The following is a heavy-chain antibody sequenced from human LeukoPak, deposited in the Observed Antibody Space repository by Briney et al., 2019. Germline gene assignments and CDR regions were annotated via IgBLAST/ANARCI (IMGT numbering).Heavy chain of an antibody. CDR2: ISGSGGST. CDR1: GFTFSDHH. D-gene: IGHD6-19*01. J-gene: IGHJ4*02. Sequence: GGSLRLSCAVSGFTFSDHHMDWVRQAPGKGLEWVSGISGSGGSTYYADSVKGRFTISRDNSKNTLYLQMNSLRAEDTAVYYCAKGSYSSGWYESDYWGQGTLVTVSS. CDR3: AKGSYSSGWYESDY. V-gene: IGHV3-23*01.